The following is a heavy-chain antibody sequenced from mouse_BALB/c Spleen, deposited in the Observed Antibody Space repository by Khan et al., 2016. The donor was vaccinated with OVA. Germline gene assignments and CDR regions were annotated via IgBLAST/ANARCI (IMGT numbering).Heavy chain of an antibody. V-gene: IGHV3-1*02. Sequence: EVQLQESGPDLVKPSQSLSLTCTVTGYSITSGYAWHWIRQFPGTKLEWMAYIYYSGSINYNPSLKSRISVPRDTSKNQFFLQLNSVTSEDTATYYCTRDGNYMDYWGQGTSVTVAS. CDR2: IYYSGSI. J-gene: IGHJ4*01. CDR1: GYSITSGYA. D-gene: IGHD2-1*01. CDR3: TRDGNYMDY.